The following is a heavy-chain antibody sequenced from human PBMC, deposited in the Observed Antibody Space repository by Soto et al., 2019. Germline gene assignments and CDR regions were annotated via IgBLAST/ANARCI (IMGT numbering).Heavy chain of an antibody. Sequence: EVPLVESGGGLVQTGGSLRLSCTISESTIRRDLMNWVRQAPGKGLEWVAHTNQDGTKKYYVDSVKGRFTISRDNAKNSLYLQMDSLRAEDTAMHYCSGGVGYALWGQGTLVTVSS. V-gene: IGHV3-7*01. J-gene: IGHJ4*02. CDR1: ESTIRRDL. D-gene: IGHD3-16*01. CDR2: TNQDGTKK. CDR3: SGGVGYAL.